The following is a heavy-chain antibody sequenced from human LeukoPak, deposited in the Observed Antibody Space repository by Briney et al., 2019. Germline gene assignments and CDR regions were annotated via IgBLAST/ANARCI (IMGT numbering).Heavy chain of an antibody. V-gene: IGHV4-31*03. CDR1: GGSISSGGYY. D-gene: IGHD1-14*01. Sequence: SETLSLTCTVSGGSISSGGYYWSWIRQHPGKGLEWIGCIYYSGSTYYNPSLKSRVTISVDTSKNQFSLKLSSVTAADTAVYYCARDLGLRKGDAFDIWGQGTMVTVSS. J-gene: IGHJ3*02. CDR3: ARDLGLRKGDAFDI. CDR2: IYYSGST.